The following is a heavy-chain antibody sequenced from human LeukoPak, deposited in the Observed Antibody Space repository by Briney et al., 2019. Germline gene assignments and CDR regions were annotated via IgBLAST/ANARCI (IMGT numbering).Heavy chain of an antibody. CDR3: ARGIPAAIDY. CDR1: GGSISSHY. J-gene: IGHJ4*02. Sequence: SETLSLTCTVSGGSISSHYWSWIRQPPGKGLEWIGYIYYSGSTNYNPSLKGRVTISVDTSKNQFSLKLSSVTAADTAVYYCARGIPAAIDYWGQGTLVTVSS. CDR2: IYYSGST. D-gene: IGHD2-2*01. V-gene: IGHV4-59*11.